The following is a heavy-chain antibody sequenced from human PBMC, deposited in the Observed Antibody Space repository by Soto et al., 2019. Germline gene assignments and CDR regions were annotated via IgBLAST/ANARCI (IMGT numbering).Heavy chain of an antibody. CDR2: IDPSDSYT. CDR3: ARLGYYDSSGYYPPADV. CDR1: GYSFTSYW. J-gene: IGHJ6*02. Sequence: PGESLKISCKGSGYSFTSYWISWVRQMPGKGLEWMGRIDPSDSYTNYSPSFQGHVTISADKSISTAYLQWSSLKASDTAMYYCARLGYYDSSGYYPPADVWGQGTTVTVSS. D-gene: IGHD3-22*01. V-gene: IGHV5-10-1*01.